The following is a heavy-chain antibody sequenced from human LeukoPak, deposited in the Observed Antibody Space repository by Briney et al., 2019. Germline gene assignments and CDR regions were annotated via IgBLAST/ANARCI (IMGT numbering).Heavy chain of an antibody. D-gene: IGHD3-22*01. J-gene: IGHJ4*02. CDR2: IWNDGSKK. V-gene: IGHV3-33*01. Sequence: KGLDWVAIIWNDGSKKYYADSVKGRFTISRDNSQNTLYLQMNSLRAEDTAVYYCARDSYYDSSGGDYWGQGTLVTVSS. CDR3: ARDSYYDSSGGDY.